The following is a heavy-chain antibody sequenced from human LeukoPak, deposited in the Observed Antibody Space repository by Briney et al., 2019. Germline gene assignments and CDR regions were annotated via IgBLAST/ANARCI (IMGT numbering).Heavy chain of an antibody. D-gene: IGHD1-26*01. V-gene: IGHV1-8*01. Sequence: ASVKVSCKASGYTFTSYDINWVRQATGQGLEWMGWMNPNSGNTGYAQKFQGRVSVTRDMSTRTVYMELSDLEPEDTAVYYCARDYSGEWEQLTGWWFDPWGQGTLVIVSS. CDR3: ARDYSGEWEQLTGWWFDP. CDR1: GYTFTSYD. J-gene: IGHJ5*02. CDR2: MNPNSGNT.